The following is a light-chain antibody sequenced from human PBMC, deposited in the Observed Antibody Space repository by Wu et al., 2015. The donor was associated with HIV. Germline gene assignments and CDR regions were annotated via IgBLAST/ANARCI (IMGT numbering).Light chain of an antibody. Sequence: DIQMTQSPSTLSTSVGDRVTITCRASQSISYWLAWYQQKPGKAPKLLISKASNLESGVPSRFSGSGSGTEFTLTISSLQPDDFATYFCHHFNVHHTFGQGTKLEIK. V-gene: IGKV1-5*03. CDR3: HHFNVHHT. J-gene: IGKJ2*01. CDR1: QSISYW. CDR2: KAS.